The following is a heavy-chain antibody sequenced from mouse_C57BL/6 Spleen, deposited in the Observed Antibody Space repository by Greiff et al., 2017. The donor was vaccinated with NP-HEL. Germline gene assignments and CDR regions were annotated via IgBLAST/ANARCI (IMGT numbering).Heavy chain of an antibody. D-gene: IGHD1-1*01. J-gene: IGHJ2*01. V-gene: IGHV3-6*01. CDR2: ISYDGSN. CDR3: ARAPYYGSSGAYFDY. CDR1: GYSITSGYY. Sequence: LVESGPGLVKPSQSLSLTCSVTGYSITSGYYWNWIRQFPGNKLEWMGYISYDGSNNYNPSLKNRISITRDTSKNQFFLKLNSVTTEDTATYYCARAPYYGSSGAYFDYWGQGTTLTVSS.